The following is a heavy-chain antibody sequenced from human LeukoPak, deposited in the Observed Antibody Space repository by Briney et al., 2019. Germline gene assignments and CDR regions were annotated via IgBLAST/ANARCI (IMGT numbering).Heavy chain of an antibody. J-gene: IGHJ5*02. V-gene: IGHV3-53*01. Sequence: GGSLRLSCVGSGFTVSSSYMSWVRQAPGGGLEWLSVIHSTGTTYYADSVRGRFTISRDSSKNAVYLEMNNLRAEDTAIYHCARDPGYSSGWCEFDPWGQGTLVTVSS. CDR3: ARDPGYSSGWCEFDP. CDR1: GFTVSSSY. CDR2: IHSTGTT. D-gene: IGHD6-19*01.